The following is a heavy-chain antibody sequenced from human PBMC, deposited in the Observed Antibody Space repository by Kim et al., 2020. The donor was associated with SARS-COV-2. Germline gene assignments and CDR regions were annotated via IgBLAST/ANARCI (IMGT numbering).Heavy chain of an antibody. CDR1: GGSISSYY. V-gene: IGHV4-59*08. Sequence: SETLSLTCTVSGGSISSYYWSWIRQPPGKGLEWIGYIYYSGSTNYNPSLKSRVTISVDTSKNQFSLKLSSVTAADTAVYYCARPDYYDSSGYYPNWDYYYYGMDVWGQGTTVTVSS. CDR2: IYYSGST. J-gene: IGHJ6*02. CDR3: ARPDYYDSSGYYPNWDYYYYGMDV. D-gene: IGHD3-22*01.